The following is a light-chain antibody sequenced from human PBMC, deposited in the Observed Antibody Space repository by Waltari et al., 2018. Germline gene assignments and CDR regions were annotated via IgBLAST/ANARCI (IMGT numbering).Light chain of an antibody. CDR2: GAS. CDR1: QSLTKRD. Sequence: VLTKSPCTLSLSPGERATLSCRASQSLTKRDLAWYQQNPGQAPRLLIYGASSRAAGIPGRFCGSGYGTDFTLTISSLGPEDFAVYYCQQYGSAVLYTFGQGTKLEIK. V-gene: IGKV3-20*01. CDR3: QQYGSAVLYT. J-gene: IGKJ2*01.